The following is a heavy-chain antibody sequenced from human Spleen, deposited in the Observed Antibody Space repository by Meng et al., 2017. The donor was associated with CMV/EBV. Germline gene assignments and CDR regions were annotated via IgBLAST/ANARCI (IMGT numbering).Heavy chain of an antibody. CDR2: IHYTGSA. CDR1: GHSINNGDYS. CDR3: AGADYYDSSGPEY. J-gene: IGHJ4*02. D-gene: IGHD3-22*01. V-gene: IGHV4-31*01. Sequence: SGHSINNGDYSWTWIRQHPRRGLEWLGYIHYTGSAYYNPSVRTPVIMSVDPSKNQFSLRLTSVTAADTAVYYCAGADYYDSSGPEYWGQGILVTVSS.